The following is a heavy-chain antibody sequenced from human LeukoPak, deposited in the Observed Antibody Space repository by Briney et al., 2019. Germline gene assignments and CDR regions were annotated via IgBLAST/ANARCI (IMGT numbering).Heavy chain of an antibody. CDR3: AREQSTGYSSSWYRDWFDP. CDR2: ISSSSSYI. CDR1: GFTFSSYS. V-gene: IGHV3-21*01. J-gene: IGHJ5*02. Sequence: GGSLRLSCAASGFTFSSYSMNWVRQAPGKGLEWVSSISSSSSYIYYADSVKGRFTISRDNAKNSLYLQMNSLRAEDTAVYYCAREQSTGYSSSWYRDWFDPWGQGTLVTVSS. D-gene: IGHD6-13*01.